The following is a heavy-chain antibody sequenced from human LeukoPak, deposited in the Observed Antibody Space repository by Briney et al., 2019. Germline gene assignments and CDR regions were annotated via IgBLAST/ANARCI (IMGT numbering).Heavy chain of an antibody. D-gene: IGHD6-19*01. CDR2: IFYSGST. CDR3: ARHGSRAVAGFLDY. CDR1: GGSISSYY. Sequence: SETLSLTCTVSGGSISSYYWSWIRQSPGKGLEWIGYIFYSGSTYYNPSLTGRVSISLDTSKNQFSLRLTSVTAADTAVYYCARHGSRAVAGFLDYWGQGTLVTVSS. V-gene: IGHV4-59*08. J-gene: IGHJ4*02.